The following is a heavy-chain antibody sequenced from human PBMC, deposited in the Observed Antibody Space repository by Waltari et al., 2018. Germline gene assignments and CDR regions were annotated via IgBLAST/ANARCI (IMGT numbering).Heavy chain of an antibody. Sequence: EVQLVQSVAEVKKPGATVKISCKVSGSTFTDYYIPWVQLAPGKGLEWMGLVDPEDGETIYAEKFQGRVTITADTSTDTAYMELSSLRSEDTAVYYCATTVVPAASYMDVWGKGTTVTVSS. CDR1: GSTFTDYY. V-gene: IGHV1-69-2*01. CDR2: VDPEDGET. D-gene: IGHD2-2*01. CDR3: ATTVVPAASYMDV. J-gene: IGHJ6*03.